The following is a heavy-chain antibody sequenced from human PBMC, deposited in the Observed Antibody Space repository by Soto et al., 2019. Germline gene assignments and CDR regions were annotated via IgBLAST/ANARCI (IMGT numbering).Heavy chain of an antibody. V-gene: IGHV3-23*01. Sequence: EVQLLESGGELVQPGGSLRLSCVASGFTFRTNPMSWVRQAPGKGLEWVSGVSDRGAKTYYADSVNGRFTVSRDNSKNTLYLEMKSLRAEDTAVYYCAKDFQFGGSGTGYFDNWGQGTLVTVSS. D-gene: IGHD3-10*01. CDR3: AKDFQFGGSGTGYFDN. CDR2: VSDRGAKT. J-gene: IGHJ4*02. CDR1: GFTFRTNP.